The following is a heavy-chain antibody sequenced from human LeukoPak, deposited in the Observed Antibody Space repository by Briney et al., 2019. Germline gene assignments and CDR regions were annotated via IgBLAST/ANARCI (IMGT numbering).Heavy chain of an antibody. CDR1: GFTFSSYS. V-gene: IGHV3-21*01. Sequence: PGGSLRLPCAASGFTFSSYSMNWVRQAPGKGLEWVSSISGSSSYIYYADSVKGRFTISRDNAKNSLYLQMNSLRAEDTAVYYCARADRGYSYGDAYWGQGTLVTVSS. CDR3: ARADRGYSYGDAY. D-gene: IGHD5-18*01. J-gene: IGHJ4*02. CDR2: ISGSSSYI.